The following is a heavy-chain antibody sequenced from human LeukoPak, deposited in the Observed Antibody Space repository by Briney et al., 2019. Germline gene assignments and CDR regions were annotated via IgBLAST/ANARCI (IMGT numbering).Heavy chain of an antibody. CDR2: IYYSGST. Sequence: SETLSLTCTVSGGSISSSSYYWGWIRQPPGKGLEWIGSIYYSGSTYYNPSLKSRVTISVDTSKNQFSLKLCSVTAADTAVYYCARPRDPGNWFDPWGQGTLVTVSS. CDR3: ARPRDPGNWFDP. J-gene: IGHJ5*02. V-gene: IGHV4-39*01. CDR1: GGSISSSSYY.